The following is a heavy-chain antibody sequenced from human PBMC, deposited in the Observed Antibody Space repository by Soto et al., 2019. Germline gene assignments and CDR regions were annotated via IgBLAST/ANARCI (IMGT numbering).Heavy chain of an antibody. CDR2: ISYDGSNK. J-gene: IGHJ4*02. V-gene: IGHV3-30-3*01. CDR3: AREEGASTVTTWSLDY. D-gene: IGHD4-17*01. Sequence: QVQLVESGGGMVQPGRSLRLSCAASGFTFSSYAMHWVRQAPGKGLEWVAVISYDGSNKYYADSVKGRFTISRDNSKNTLYLQMNSLRAEDTAVYYCAREEGASTVTTWSLDYWGQGTLVTVSS. CDR1: GFTFSSYA.